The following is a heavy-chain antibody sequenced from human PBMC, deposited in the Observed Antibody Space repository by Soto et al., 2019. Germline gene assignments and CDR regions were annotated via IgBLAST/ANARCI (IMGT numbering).Heavy chain of an antibody. Sequence: PSETLSLTCTVSGGSISGYYWSWIRQPPGKGLEWIGYVYYSGNIKYNPSLKSRVTISVDTSKNQFSLSLSSVTAADTAVYYCARDYFLTYFDHWGQGTHVTVSS. D-gene: IGHD1-26*01. CDR3: ARDYFLTYFDH. V-gene: IGHV4-59*01. CDR1: GGSISGYY. J-gene: IGHJ4*02. CDR2: VYYSGNI.